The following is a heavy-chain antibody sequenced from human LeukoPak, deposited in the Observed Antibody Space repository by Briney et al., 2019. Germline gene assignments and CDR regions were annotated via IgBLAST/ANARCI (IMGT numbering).Heavy chain of an antibody. CDR3: AIEISRLVIHAFDL. V-gene: IGHV3-30*02. J-gene: IGHJ3*01. CDR1: GFTFSRYG. Sequence: GGSLRLSCVSSGFTFSRYGIHWVRQDPGKGLEWVSFIQTDGSAKYYSDSVKGRFTISRDNPKNTVYLQMNSLSTEDTAVYYCAIEISRLVIHAFDLWGQGTMVTVSS. CDR2: IQTDGSAK. D-gene: IGHD3-9*01.